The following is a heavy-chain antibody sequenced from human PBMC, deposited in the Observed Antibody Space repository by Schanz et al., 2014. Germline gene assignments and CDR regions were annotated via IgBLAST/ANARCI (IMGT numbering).Heavy chain of an antibody. CDR2: ISSSGSYI. D-gene: IGHD4-17*01. CDR1: GFTVSSNH. V-gene: IGHV3-21*01. Sequence: DVQLLESGGGLVQPGGSLRLSCAASGFTVSSNHMSWVRQAPGKGLEWVSSISSSGSYIYYADSVKGRFSISRDNAKNSLFLQMNRLRAEDTAVYYCARDGDRFYHNYYMDVWGKGTTVTVSS. J-gene: IGHJ6*03. CDR3: ARDGDRFYHNYYMDV.